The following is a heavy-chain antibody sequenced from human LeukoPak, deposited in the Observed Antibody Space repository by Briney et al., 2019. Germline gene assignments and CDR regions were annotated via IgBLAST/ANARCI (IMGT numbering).Heavy chain of an antibody. CDR2: ISGSGGST. D-gene: IGHD2-15*01. CDR3: AKSGGYCSGGSCYSKGMKGVFDI. CDR1: GFTSSSYA. J-gene: IGHJ3*02. Sequence: GGSLRLSCAASGFTSSSYAMSWVRQAPGKGLEWVSAISGSGGSTYYADSVKGRFTISRDNSKNTLYLQMNSLRAEDTAVYYCAKSGGYCSGGSCYSKGMKGVFDIWGQGTMVTVSS. V-gene: IGHV3-23*01.